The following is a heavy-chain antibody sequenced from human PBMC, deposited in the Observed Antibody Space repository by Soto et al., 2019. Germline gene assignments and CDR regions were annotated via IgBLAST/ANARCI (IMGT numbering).Heavy chain of an antibody. CDR3: ARDRDYGMEV. D-gene: IGHD3-10*01. Sequence: EVQLVESGGGLVQPGGSLRLSCAASGFTFTTSWMHWVRQAPEKGLVWVSHINSDGSTTTYADSVRGRFTISRANAKNTLYLQLNSLRVEDTAVYYCARDRDYGMEVWGQGTTVIVSS. J-gene: IGHJ6*02. CDR1: GFTFTTSW. CDR2: INSDGSTT. V-gene: IGHV3-74*01.